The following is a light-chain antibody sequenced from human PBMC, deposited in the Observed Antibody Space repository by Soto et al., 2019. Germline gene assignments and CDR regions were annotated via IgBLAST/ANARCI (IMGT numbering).Light chain of an antibody. V-gene: IGKV1-39*01. CDR3: QQTYSTPPLT. CDR2: AAS. Sequence: DIQMTQSPSSLSASVGDRVTITCRASQSISNYLNWYQQKPGKAPKLLIYAASSLQSGVPSRLSGSGSGTDFTLTISSLQPEDFATYYCQQTYSTPPLTFGGGTKVEIK. CDR1: QSISNY. J-gene: IGKJ4*01.